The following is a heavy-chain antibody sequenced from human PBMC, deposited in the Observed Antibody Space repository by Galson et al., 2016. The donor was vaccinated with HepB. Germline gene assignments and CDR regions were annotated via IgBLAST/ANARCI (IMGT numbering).Heavy chain of an antibody. J-gene: IGHJ4*02. CDR1: GYSFSDYD. V-gene: IGHV1-8*01. D-gene: IGHD3-9*01. CDR2: MNPNSGNT. Sequence: SVKVSCKASGYSFSDYDFAWVRQVPGQGLEWMGWMNPNSGNTGYAQRLRGRIAMTRDASTNTAYMELSSLRSEDTAGYYCARAIRYELLTEYWGRGTLVTVSS. CDR3: ARAIRYELLTEY.